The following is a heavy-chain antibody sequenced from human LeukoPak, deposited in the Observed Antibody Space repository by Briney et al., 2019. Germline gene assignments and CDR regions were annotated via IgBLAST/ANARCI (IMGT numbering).Heavy chain of an antibody. CDR1: GFTFSSYW. J-gene: IGHJ4*02. CDR3: AKVYSSSWFPLDY. V-gene: IGHV3-23*01. D-gene: IGHD6-13*01. Sequence: AGGSLRLSCAASGFTFSSYWMHWVRQAPGKGLEWVSAISGSGGSTYYADSVKGRFTISRDNSKNTLYLQMNSLRAEDTAVYYCAKVYSSSWFPLDYWGQGTLVTVSS. CDR2: ISGSGGST.